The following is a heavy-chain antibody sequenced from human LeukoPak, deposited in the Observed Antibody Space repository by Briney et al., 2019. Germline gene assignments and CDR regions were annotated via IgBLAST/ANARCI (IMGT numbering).Heavy chain of an antibody. V-gene: IGHV1-2*02. CDR2: INPNSGCT. D-gene: IGHD2-15*01. Sequence: ASVKVSCKASGYTFTSYGISWVRQAPGQGLEWMGWINPNSGCTNCAQKFQGRVTMTRDTSISTAYMELSRLRSDDTAVYYCARDRCSGGSCYSVAWFDPWGQGTLVTVSS. CDR3: ARDRCSGGSCYSVAWFDP. J-gene: IGHJ5*02. CDR1: GYTFTSYG.